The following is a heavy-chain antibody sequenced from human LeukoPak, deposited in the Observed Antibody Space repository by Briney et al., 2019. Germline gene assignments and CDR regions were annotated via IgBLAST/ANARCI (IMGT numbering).Heavy chain of an antibody. D-gene: IGHD3-22*01. CDR2: ISSSSSYI. Sequence: PGGSLRLACAASGFTFSSYSMNWVCQAPGKGLEGVSSISSSSSYIYYADSVKGRFTISRDNAKNSLYLQMNSLRAEDTAVYYCARGHYEDYFDYWGQGTLVTVSS. V-gene: IGHV3-21*01. J-gene: IGHJ4*02. CDR1: GFTFSSYS. CDR3: ARGHYEDYFDY.